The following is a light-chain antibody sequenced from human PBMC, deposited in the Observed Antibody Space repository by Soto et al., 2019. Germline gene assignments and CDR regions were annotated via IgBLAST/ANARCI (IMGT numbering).Light chain of an antibody. CDR1: QSVDSSY. J-gene: IGKJ2*01. CDR2: GTS. Sequence: ENVLTQSPGTLSLSPGERATLSCRASQSVDSSYLAWYQQKPGQAPRLLLYGTSTRATGIPDRFSGSGSGTAFTLTINRLEPEDFAVYYCQQYGSSLYTFGQGTKLEIK. V-gene: IGKV3-20*01. CDR3: QQYGSSLYT.